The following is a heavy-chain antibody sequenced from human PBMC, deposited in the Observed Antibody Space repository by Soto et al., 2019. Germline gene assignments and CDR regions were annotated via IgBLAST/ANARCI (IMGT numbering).Heavy chain of an antibody. CDR3: ARAAMGGSSWPFDY. J-gene: IGHJ4*02. D-gene: IGHD6-13*01. Sequence: PSETLSLTCAVSGGSISSSNWWSWVRRPPGKGLEWIGEIYHSGSTNYNPSLKSRVTISVDKSKNQFSLKLSSVTAADTAVYYCARAAMGGSSWPFDYWGQGTLVTVS. CDR2: IYHSGST. CDR1: GGSISSSNW. V-gene: IGHV4-4*02.